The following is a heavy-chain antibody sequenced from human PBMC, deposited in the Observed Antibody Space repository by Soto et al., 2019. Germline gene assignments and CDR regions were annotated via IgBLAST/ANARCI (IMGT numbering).Heavy chain of an antibody. CDR2: IYTSGST. Sequence: PSETLSLTCTVSGGSISSYYWSWIRQPAGKGLEWIGRIYTSGSTNYNPSLKSRVTMSVDTSKNQFSLKLSNLRSDETAVYYCARAPRILGHITSLGEASPGILEYWGQGTPVTVSS. CDR3: ARAPRILGHITSLGEASPGILEY. CDR1: GGSISSYY. V-gene: IGHV4-4*07. D-gene: IGHD1-1*01. J-gene: IGHJ4*02.